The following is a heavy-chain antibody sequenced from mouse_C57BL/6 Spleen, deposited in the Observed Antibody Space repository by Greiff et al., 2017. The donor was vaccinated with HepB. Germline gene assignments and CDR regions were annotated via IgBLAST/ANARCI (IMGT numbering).Heavy chain of an antibody. CDR1: GFSLTSYG. D-gene: IGHD1-1*01. Sequence: VQLQQSGPGLVQPSQSLSITCTVSGFSLTSYGVHWVRQSPGKGLEWLGVIWRGGSTDYNAAFMSRLSITKDNSKSQVFFKMNSLQADDTAIYYCAKNLRDYYGSSWYFDVWGTGTTVTVSS. J-gene: IGHJ1*03. CDR3: AKNLRDYYGSSWYFDV. V-gene: IGHV2-5*01. CDR2: IWRGGST.